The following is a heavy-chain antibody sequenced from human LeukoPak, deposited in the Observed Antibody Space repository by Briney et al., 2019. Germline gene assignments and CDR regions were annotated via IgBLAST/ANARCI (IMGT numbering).Heavy chain of an antibody. Sequence: SETLSVSCTVSGGSISNYYWSWIRQPPGKGLEWIGYSHDSGNTNYNPSLKSRVTISVDTSKNQCSLKLSSVTAADTAVYYCARHRAYDSSGYKRWFDPWGQGTLVTVSS. V-gene: IGHV4-59*08. D-gene: IGHD3-22*01. CDR2: SHDSGNT. J-gene: IGHJ5*02. CDR3: ARHRAYDSSGYKRWFDP. CDR1: GGSISNYY.